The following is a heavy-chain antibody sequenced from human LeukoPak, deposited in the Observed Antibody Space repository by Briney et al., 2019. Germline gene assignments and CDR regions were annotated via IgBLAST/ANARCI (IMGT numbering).Heavy chain of an antibody. CDR3: ARLAYGSSGYYSAFRYYGMDV. CDR2: IYYSGST. V-gene: IGHV4-59*08. CDR1: GGSISNSY. D-gene: IGHD3-22*01. J-gene: IGHJ6*02. Sequence: SETLSLTCTVSGGSISNSYWSWIRQPPGKGLEWIGHIYYSGSTNYNPSLKSRVTISVDTSKKQFSLKLSSVAAADTAVYYCARLAYGSSGYYSAFRYYGMDVWGQGTTVTVSS.